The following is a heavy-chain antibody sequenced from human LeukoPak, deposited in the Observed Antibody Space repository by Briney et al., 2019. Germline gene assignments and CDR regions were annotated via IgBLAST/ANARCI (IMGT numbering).Heavy chain of an antibody. CDR3: AKGREYSSSPVDY. J-gene: IGHJ4*02. CDR1: GFTFDDYA. Sequence: GGSLRLSCAASGFTFDDYAMHWVRQAPGKGLEWVSGISWNSGSIGYADSVKGRFTISRDNAKNSLYLQMNSLRAEDTALYYCAKGREYSSSPVDYWGQGTLVTVSS. V-gene: IGHV3-9*01. CDR2: ISWNSGSI. D-gene: IGHD6-6*01.